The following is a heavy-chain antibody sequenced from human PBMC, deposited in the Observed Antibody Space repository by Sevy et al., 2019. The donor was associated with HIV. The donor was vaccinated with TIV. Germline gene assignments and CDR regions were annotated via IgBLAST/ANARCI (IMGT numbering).Heavy chain of an antibody. D-gene: IGHD3-3*01. J-gene: IGHJ4*02. Sequence: GGSLRLSCAASGFTFDDYAMHWVRQAPGKGLEWVSGISWNSGRIGYADSVKGRFTISRDNAKNSLYLQMNSLRAEDMALYYGAKGHNYGLWSGYYDSWGQGTLVTVSS. CDR3: AKGHNYGLWSGYYDS. CDR2: ISWNSGRI. CDR1: GFTFDDYA. V-gene: IGHV3-9*03.